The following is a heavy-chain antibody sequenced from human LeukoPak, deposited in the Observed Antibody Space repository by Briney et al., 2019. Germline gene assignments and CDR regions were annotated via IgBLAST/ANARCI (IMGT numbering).Heavy chain of an antibody. CDR3: ATSMHGYCSGGSCYGAFDI. D-gene: IGHD2-15*01. CDR2: IYYSGST. J-gene: IGHJ3*02. V-gene: IGHV4-59*01. CDR1: GASINSYY. Sequence: PSETLSLTCTVSGASINSYYWSWIRQPPGKGLEWLGYIYYSGSTNYNPSLKSRVTISVDTSKNQFSLKLSSVTAADTAVYYCATSMHGYCSGGSCYGAFDIWGQGTMVTVSS.